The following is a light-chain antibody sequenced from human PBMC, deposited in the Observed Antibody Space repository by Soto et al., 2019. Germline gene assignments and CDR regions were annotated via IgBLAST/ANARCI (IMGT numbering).Light chain of an antibody. CDR3: QQRSDWPWT. V-gene: IGKV3-11*01. J-gene: IGKJ1*01. CDR1: ESVTDY. Sequence: EIVLTQSPATLSLSPGERGTLSCRASESVTDYLAWYQQKPGQAPRLLVYDVSNRAAGIPTRFSGGGSGTDFTLTISNVEPEDFEVYYCQQRSDWPWTFGQGTKVEIX. CDR2: DVS.